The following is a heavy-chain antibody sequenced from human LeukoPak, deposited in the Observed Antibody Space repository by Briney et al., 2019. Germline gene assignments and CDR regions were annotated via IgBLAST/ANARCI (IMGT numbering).Heavy chain of an antibody. CDR1: GFAISSYG. Sequence: GGTLTLSCTASGFAISSYGRSWIRQAPGKGLEWVAFIRYDGSNKYYADSVEDRFSISRDNSKNTLYLQMNSLRAEDTAVYYCAKDESTMIVVVITYMDVWGKGTTVTVSS. J-gene: IGHJ6*03. CDR3: AKDESTMIVVVITYMDV. CDR2: IRYDGSNK. V-gene: IGHV3-30*02. D-gene: IGHD3-22*01.